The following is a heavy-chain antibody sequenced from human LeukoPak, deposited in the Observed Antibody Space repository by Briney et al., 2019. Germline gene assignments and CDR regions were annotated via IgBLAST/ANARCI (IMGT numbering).Heavy chain of an antibody. CDR1: GGSISSYY. Sequence: SETLSLTCTVSGGSISSYYWSWIRQPPGKGLEWIGYIYYSGSTNYNPSLKSRVTISVDTSKNQFSLKLSSVTAADTAVYYCARIRAIGEFDYWGQGTLVTVSS. V-gene: IGHV4-59*08. J-gene: IGHJ4*02. CDR3: ARIRAIGEFDY. CDR2: IYYSGST. D-gene: IGHD3-10*01.